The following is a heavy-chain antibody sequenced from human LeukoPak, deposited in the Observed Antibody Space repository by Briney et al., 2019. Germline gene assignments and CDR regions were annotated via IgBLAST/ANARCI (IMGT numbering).Heavy chain of an antibody. CDR2: LYSGGDT. CDR3: AKDRKLDYYYMDV. Sequence: GGSLRLSCAASDFTVSGSYMSWVRQAPGKGLEWISVLYSGGDTYYADSVKGRFTISRDNSKNTLYLQMNSLRAEDTAVYYCAKDRKLDYYYMDVWGKGTTVTVSS. D-gene: IGHD3-3*02. V-gene: IGHV3-53*05. CDR1: DFTVSGSY. J-gene: IGHJ6*03.